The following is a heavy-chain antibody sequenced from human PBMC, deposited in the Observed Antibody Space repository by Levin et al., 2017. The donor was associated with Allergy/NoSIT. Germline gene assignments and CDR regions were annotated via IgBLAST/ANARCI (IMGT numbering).Heavy chain of an antibody. Sequence: GGSLRLSCAASGFTVSSNYMSWVRQAPGKGLEWVSVIYSGGSTYYADSVKGRFTISRDNSKNTLYLQMNSLRAEDTAVYYCARDKGDYYDSSGYYGAWGQGTLVTVSS. CDR1: GFTVSSNY. J-gene: IGHJ5*02. D-gene: IGHD3-22*01. V-gene: IGHV3-53*01. CDR3: ARDKGDYYDSSGYYGA. CDR2: IYSGGST.